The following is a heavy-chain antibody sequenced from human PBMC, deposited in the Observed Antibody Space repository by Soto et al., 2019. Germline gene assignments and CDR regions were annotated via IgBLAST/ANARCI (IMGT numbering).Heavy chain of an antibody. CDR3: AIADYGDDDY. J-gene: IGHJ4*02. V-gene: IGHV1-18*01. CDR1: GYTFATST. D-gene: IGHD4-17*01. CDR2: IKAYSGNT. Sequence: QLQLVQSGPEAKKPGASVKVSCKASGYTFATSTISWLRQAPGQGPEWMGWIKAYSGNTNYAQKLQGRLTMTTDTSTSTDYMALRSLTTDDTAIYSCAIADYGDDDYWGQGTLVTVSS.